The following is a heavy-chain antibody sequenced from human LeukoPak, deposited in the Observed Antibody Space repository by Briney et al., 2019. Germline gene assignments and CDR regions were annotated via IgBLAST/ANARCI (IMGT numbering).Heavy chain of an antibody. J-gene: IGHJ4*02. V-gene: IGHV3-9*01. CDR2: ISWNSGSR. D-gene: IGHD6-13*01. CDR1: GFTFDDYA. CDR3: AKDLAAAGTVFDY. Sequence: GRSLRLSCAASGFTFDDYAMHWVRQVPGKGLEWVSGISWNSGSRGYVDSVKGRFTISRDNAKNSLYLQMNSLRAEDTALYYCAKDLAAAGTVFDYWGQGTLVTVSS.